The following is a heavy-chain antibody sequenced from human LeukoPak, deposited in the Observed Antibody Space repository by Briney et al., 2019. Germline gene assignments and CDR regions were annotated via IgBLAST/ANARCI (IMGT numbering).Heavy chain of an antibody. CDR2: IYYSGST. J-gene: IGHJ5*02. CDR1: GGSISSGDYY. D-gene: IGHD3-3*01. Sequence: PSQTLSLTCTVSGGSISSGDYYWSWIRQPPGKGLEWIGYIYYSGSTNYNPSLKSRVTISVDTSKNQFSLKLSSVTAADTAVYYCARFLSGSDFWSGPHSDWFDPWGQGTLVTVSS. CDR3: ARFLSGSDFWSGPHSDWFDP. V-gene: IGHV4-30-4*01.